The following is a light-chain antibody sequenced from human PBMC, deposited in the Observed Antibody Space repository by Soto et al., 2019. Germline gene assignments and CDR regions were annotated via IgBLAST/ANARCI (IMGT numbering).Light chain of an antibody. CDR2: YDN. J-gene: IGLJ1*01. V-gene: IGLV1-44*01. CDR1: NSNIGSNT. Sequence: QSVLTHPPSASWTPGQRFTISFSGSNSNIGSNTLNWYQQLPGKAPKLLIYYDNLRPSGVPDRISGSKSGTSASLAISGLQSDDEADYYCAAWDDSLHGRVFGTGTKV. CDR3: AAWDDSLHGRV.